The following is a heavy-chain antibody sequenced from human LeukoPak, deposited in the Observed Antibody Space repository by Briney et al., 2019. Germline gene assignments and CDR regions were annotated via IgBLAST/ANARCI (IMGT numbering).Heavy chain of an antibody. D-gene: IGHD7-27*01. Sequence: GGSLRLSCTASGFSFSDFGMHWVRQTPGKGLEWVAFLQSDGSDKNYADSVKGRFTISRDNSKNTLYMHMDSLTNEDTAVYYCTKVGINEFDIWGQGTMVTVSP. CDR3: TKVGINEFDI. CDR1: GFSFSDFG. CDR2: LQSDGSDK. J-gene: IGHJ3*02. V-gene: IGHV3-30*02.